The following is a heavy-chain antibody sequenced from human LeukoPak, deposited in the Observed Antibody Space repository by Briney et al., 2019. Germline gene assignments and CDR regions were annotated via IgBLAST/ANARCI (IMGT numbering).Heavy chain of an antibody. V-gene: IGHV4-34*01. Sequence: SETLSLTCTVSGGSISSYSWSWVRQPPGKGLEWIGEINQRRNTNYNPSLKSRVTVSIDTSKNQFSLKLSSVTAADTAVYFCARHGWHAWYFDLWGRGTLVTVSS. J-gene: IGHJ2*01. D-gene: IGHD6-19*01. CDR2: INQRRNT. CDR3: ARHGWHAWYFDL. CDR1: GGSISSYS.